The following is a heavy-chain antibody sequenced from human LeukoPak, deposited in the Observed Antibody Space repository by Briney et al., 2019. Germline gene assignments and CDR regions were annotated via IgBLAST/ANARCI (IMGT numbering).Heavy chain of an antibody. CDR3: ARDWGLDY. D-gene: IGHD3-16*01. CDR2: IKQDGSDK. J-gene: IGHJ4*02. V-gene: IGHV3-7*01. Sequence: GGSLRLSCVASGFTFSSYWMNWVRQAPGKGLEWVANIKQDGSDKFYVDSVKGRFTISRDNAKNSLYLQMNSLRAEDTAVYYCARDWGLDYWGQGTLVTVSS. CDR1: GFTFSSYW.